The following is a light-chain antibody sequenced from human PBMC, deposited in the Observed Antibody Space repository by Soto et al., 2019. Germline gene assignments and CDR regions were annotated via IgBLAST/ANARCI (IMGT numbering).Light chain of an antibody. CDR2: GAS. Sequence: VMTQSPATLSVSPGERATLSCRASQSLRSSLAWYQQKPGQAPRLLIYGASTRATGIPARFSGSGSGTECTLTISSLQSEDVAVYFCQQYNIWPQTFGQGTKVDIK. J-gene: IGKJ1*01. CDR1: QSLRSS. V-gene: IGKV3-15*01. CDR3: QQYNIWPQT.